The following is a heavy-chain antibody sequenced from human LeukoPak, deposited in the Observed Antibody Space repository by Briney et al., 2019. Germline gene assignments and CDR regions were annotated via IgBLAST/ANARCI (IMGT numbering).Heavy chain of an antibody. D-gene: IGHD3-10*01. CDR1: GCTFSTHS. CDR2: ISYDGGIK. J-gene: IGHJ6*02. CDR3: ARRVEGRGSYHNYAMDV. V-gene: IGHV3-30-3*01. Sequence: GGSLRLSCAASGCTFSTHSMHWVRQAPAKGVEWVAIISYDGGIKYYADSVKGRFTIARGNSKNTLYLQINSLRIEDTAVYYCARRVEGRGSYHNYAMDVWGQGATVTVSS.